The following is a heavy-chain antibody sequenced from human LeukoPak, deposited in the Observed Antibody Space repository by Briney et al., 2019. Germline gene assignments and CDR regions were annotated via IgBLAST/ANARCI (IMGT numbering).Heavy chain of an antibody. CDR2: ISTYNGNT. D-gene: IGHD3-10*01. V-gene: IGHV1-18*01. CDR3: ARGVGGRITMVRGVHNWFDP. Sequence: ASVKVSCKASGYTFTSYGINWVRQAPGQGLEWMGWISTYNGNTNYAQKFQGRVTITADKSTSTAYMELSSLRSEDTAVYYCARGVGGRITMVRGVHNWFDPWGQGTLVTVSS. CDR1: GYTFTSYG. J-gene: IGHJ5*02.